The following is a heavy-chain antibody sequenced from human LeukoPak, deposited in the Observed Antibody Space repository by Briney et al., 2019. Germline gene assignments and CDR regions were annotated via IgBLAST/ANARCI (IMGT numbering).Heavy chain of an antibody. D-gene: IGHD3-3*01. CDR2: IWSDGSNR. Sequence: PGGSLRLSCAASGFTFSNYDMHWVRQAPGKGLECVAFIWSDGSNRYYADYVKGRFTISRDNSKNTLYLQMNSLRAEDTAVYYCAKSLSSRAFIIPKTSRYFDYWGQGTLVTVSS. J-gene: IGHJ4*02. CDR3: AKSLSSRAFIIPKTSRYFDY. CDR1: GFTFSNYD. V-gene: IGHV3-30*02.